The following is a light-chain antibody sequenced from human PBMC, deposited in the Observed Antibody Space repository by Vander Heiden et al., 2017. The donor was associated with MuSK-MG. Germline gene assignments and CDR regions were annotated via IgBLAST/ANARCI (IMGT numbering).Light chain of an antibody. CDR3: ATWDDILRAYV. V-gene: IGLV1-47*01. J-gene: IGLJ1*01. CDR1: RSNIGSNY. Sequence: QSVLMQPPSASGTPGQRITISCSGSRSNIGSNYVYWYQQQLPGMAPKLLIYRNSQRPLGVPDRFSGSKSGTSASLVISGLRSEDESDYYCATWDDILRAYVFGTATKVTVL. CDR2: RNS.